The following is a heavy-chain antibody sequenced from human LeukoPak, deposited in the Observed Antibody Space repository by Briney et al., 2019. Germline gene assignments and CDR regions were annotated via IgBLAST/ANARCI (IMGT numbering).Heavy chain of an antibody. D-gene: IGHD6-19*01. CDR3: ARGLIYSSGPYYFDY. Sequence: GGSLRLSCAASGFTFSSYEMNSVRLAPGKGLEWVSYISESGSAIYYADSVKGRFTISRDNAKNSLYLQMNSLRAEDTALYYCARGLIYSSGPYYFDYWGQGTLVTVSS. CDR2: ISESGSAI. J-gene: IGHJ4*02. V-gene: IGHV3-48*03. CDR1: GFTFSSYE.